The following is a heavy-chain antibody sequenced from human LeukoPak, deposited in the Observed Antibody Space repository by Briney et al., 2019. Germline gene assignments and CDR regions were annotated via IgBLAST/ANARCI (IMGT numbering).Heavy chain of an antibody. CDR2: VHSSGST. Sequence: KPSETLSLTCTVSGGSISSFFWSWIRQPPGKGLEWIGYVHSSGSTKYNPSLKSRLIISVDVSKNQFSLKLRSVRVADTAVYYCARLATGNYDILTGDPKVVFDYWGQGALVTVSS. V-gene: IGHV4-59*01. D-gene: IGHD3-9*01. J-gene: IGHJ4*02. CDR1: GGSISSFF. CDR3: ARLATGNYDILTGDPKVVFDY.